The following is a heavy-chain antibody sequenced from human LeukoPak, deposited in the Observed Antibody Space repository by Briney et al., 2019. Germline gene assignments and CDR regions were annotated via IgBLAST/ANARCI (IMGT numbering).Heavy chain of an antibody. CDR3: ARVKGTEYYFDY. CDR1: GYTFTGYY. D-gene: IGHD1-14*01. Sequence: ASVKVSCKASGYTFTGYYVHWVRQAPGQGLEWMGWMNPKSGGTNYAQKFEARVTMNRDTSISTAYMELSRLRFDDTAVYYCARVKGTEYYFDYWGQGTLVTVSS. V-gene: IGHV1-2*02. CDR2: MNPKSGGT. J-gene: IGHJ4*02.